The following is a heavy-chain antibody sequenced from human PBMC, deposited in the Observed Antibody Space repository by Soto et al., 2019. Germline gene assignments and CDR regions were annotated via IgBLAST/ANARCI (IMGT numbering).Heavy chain of an antibody. V-gene: IGHV3-48*03. CDR2: ISSSGSTI. CDR1: GFTFSSYE. D-gene: IGHD3-22*01. CDR3: ARGPPHYYYDSSGYFDY. Sequence: GGSLRLSCAASGFTFSSYEMNWVRQAPGKGLEWVSYISSSGSTIYYADSVKGRFTISRDNAKNSLYLQMNSLRAEDTAVYYCARGPPHYYYDSSGYFDYWGQGTPVTVSS. J-gene: IGHJ4*02.